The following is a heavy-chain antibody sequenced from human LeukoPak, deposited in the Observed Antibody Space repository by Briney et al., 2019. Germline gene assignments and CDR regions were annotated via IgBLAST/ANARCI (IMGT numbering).Heavy chain of an antibody. J-gene: IGHJ4*02. D-gene: IGHD6-13*01. V-gene: IGHV3-53*01. CDR1: GVAVRTSY. CDR3: ARDSTTWSRAGY. Sequence: GGSLRLSCAASGVAVRTSYMIWVRQAPGKGLEWVSVIYGGGNTYYADSVKGRFTISRDDSKNTLSLQMTSLRAADTAIYYCARDSTTWSRAGYWGQGTLVTVSS. CDR2: IYGGGNT.